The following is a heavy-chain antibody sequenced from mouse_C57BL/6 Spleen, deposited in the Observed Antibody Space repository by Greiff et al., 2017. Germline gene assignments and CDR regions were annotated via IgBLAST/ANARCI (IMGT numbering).Heavy chain of an antibody. D-gene: IGHD1-1*01. CDR3: ARHDYYGSSYDAMDY. V-gene: IGHV5-6*01. Sequence: EVMLVESGGDLVKPGGSLKLSCAASGFTFSSYGMSWVRQTPDKRLEWVATISSGGSYTYYPDSVKGRFTISRDNAKNTRYLQMSSLKSEDTAMYDCARHDYYGSSYDAMDYWGQGTSVTVSS. CDR1: GFTFSSYG. J-gene: IGHJ4*01. CDR2: ISSGGSYT.